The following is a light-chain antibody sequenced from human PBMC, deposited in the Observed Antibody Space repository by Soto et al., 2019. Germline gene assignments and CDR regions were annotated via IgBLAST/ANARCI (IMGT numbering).Light chain of an antibody. CDR3: QQYNDWPRS. J-gene: IGKJ1*01. V-gene: IGKV3-15*01. CDR1: QSVNNN. Sequence: EIVMTQSPATLSVSPGERATLSCRASQSVNNNLAWYQQKPGQVPRLLIHGASTRATGIPARSSGSGSGTEFTLTISSLQSEDFAIYYCQQYNDWPRSFGQGTKVEIK. CDR2: GAS.